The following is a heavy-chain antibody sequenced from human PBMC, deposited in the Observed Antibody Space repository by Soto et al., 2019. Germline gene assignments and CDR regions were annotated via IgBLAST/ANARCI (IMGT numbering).Heavy chain of an antibody. CDR2: TSYDGSKK. CDR1: GLTFSDYA. D-gene: IGHD4-17*01. Sequence: QVQLVESGGGVVQPGRSLRLSCAASGLTFSDYAMHWVRQAPGKGLEWVAVTSYDGSKKYYADSVKGRFTISRDNSKNTLYLQMNSLRAEDTAVYYGARGRSVRWWFDPWGQGTLVTVSS. CDR3: ARGRSVRWWFDP. V-gene: IGHV3-30-3*01. J-gene: IGHJ5*02.